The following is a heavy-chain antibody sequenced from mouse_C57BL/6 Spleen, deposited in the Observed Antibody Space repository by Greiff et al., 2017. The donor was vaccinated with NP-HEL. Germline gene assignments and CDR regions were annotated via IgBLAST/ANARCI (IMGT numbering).Heavy chain of an antibody. CDR2: IHPNSGST. Sequence: QVQLQQSGAELVKPGASVKLSCKASGYTFTSYWMHWVKQRPGQGLEWIGMIHPNSGSTNYNEKFKSKATLTVDKSSSTAYMQLSSLTSEDSAVYDCERISGELTGAWYFEVWGTGTTVTVSS. V-gene: IGHV1-64*01. CDR3: ERISGELTGAWYFEV. D-gene: IGHD4-1*01. J-gene: IGHJ1*03. CDR1: GYTFTSYW.